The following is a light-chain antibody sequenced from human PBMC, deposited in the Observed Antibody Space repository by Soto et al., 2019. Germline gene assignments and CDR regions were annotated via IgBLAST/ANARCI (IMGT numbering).Light chain of an antibody. Sequence: EIVLTQSPATMSVSPGETATLSCRASQSVSSSLAWYQQTPGRAPRLLIYGASNRATDIPTRFSGSGSGTEFTLTISGLQSEDFAVYYCQQYNNWPPLTVGGGTKVDIK. CDR3: QQYNNWPPLT. CDR2: GAS. J-gene: IGKJ4*01. CDR1: QSVSSS. V-gene: IGKV3-15*01.